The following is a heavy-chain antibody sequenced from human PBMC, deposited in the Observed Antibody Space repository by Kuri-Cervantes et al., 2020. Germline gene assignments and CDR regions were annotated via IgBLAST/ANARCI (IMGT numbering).Heavy chain of an antibody. J-gene: IGHJ4*02. CDR1: GFTFSSYG. V-gene: IGHV3-23*01. CDR2: ILRGGDT. Sequence: GESLKISCAASGFTFSSYGMAWVRQAPGKGLEWVSGILRGGDTYYADSVKDRFTISRDNSKSTVYLWMTSLRGEDTALYYCAKGTSTTTTRLDDWGQGTQVTVSS. CDR3: AKGTSTTTTRLDD. D-gene: IGHD1-1*01.